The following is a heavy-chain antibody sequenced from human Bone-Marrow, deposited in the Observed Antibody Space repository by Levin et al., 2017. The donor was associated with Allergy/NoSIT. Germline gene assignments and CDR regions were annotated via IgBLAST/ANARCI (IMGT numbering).Heavy chain of an antibody. J-gene: IGHJ5*02. V-gene: IGHV1-2*02. CDR1: GYTFTGYY. Sequence: ASVKVSCKASGYTFTGYYMHWVRQAPGQGLEWMGWINPNSGGTNYAQKFQGRVTMTRDTSISTAYMELSRLRSDDTAVYYCARDPYVELGLQGDDPWGQGTLVTVSS. D-gene: IGHD1-1*01. CDR2: INPNSGGT. CDR3: ARDPYVELGLQGDDP.